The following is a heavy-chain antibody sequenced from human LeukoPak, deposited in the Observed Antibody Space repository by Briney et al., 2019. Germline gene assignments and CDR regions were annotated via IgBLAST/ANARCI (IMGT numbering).Heavy chain of an antibody. CDR3: ARHFGSGTYPLEY. D-gene: IGHD3-10*01. V-gene: IGHV4-61*05. J-gene: IGHJ4*02. CDR1: GGSISSSSYY. CDR2: IDYSGNT. Sequence: SETLSLTCTVSGGSISSSSYYWGWIRQPPGKGLEWIGCIDYSGNTNYNPSLESRVSISVGTSKNQFSLKLSSVTAADTAVYYCARHFGSGTYPLEYWGQGTLVTVSS.